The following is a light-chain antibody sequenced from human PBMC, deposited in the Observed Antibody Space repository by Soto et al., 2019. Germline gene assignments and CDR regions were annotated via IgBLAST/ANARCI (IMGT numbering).Light chain of an antibody. CDR2: DAS. CDR1: QSISSW. Sequence: DIQMTQSPSTLSASLGDRVTITCRASQSISSWLVWYQQKPGKAPKLLIYDASSLESGVPSRFSGSGSGTEFTLTISSLQPDDFATYYCQQYNSYPLTFGGGTKVDIK. V-gene: IGKV1-5*01. J-gene: IGKJ4*01. CDR3: QQYNSYPLT.